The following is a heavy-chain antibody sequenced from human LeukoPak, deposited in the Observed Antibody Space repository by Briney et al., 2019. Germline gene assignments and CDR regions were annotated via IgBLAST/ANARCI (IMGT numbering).Heavy chain of an antibody. J-gene: IGHJ3*01. Sequence: PGGSLRLSCAASGFTFSGYWMHWVRQAPGKGLVWLSHINMDGSNTGYEDSVDGRFTISRDNAKNTLYLEMNSLRAEDTAVYYCSTYSYGVGNDFDVWGRGTVVTVSS. CDR1: GFTFSGYW. D-gene: IGHD3-16*02. CDR2: INMDGSNT. V-gene: IGHV3-74*01. CDR3: STYSYGVGNDFDV.